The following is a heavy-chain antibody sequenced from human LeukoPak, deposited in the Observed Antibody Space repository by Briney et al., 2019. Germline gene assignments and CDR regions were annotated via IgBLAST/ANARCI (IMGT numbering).Heavy chain of an antibody. Sequence: ASVKVSCKASGYTFTGYYMHWVRQAPGQGLEWMGWINPNSGGTNYAQKFQGRVTMTGDTSISTAYMELSRLRSDDTAVYYCAVPYYYDSSGYYHIFDYWGQGTLVTVSS. CDR3: AVPYYYDSSGYYHIFDY. CDR1: GYTFTGYY. CDR2: INPNSGGT. V-gene: IGHV1-2*02. J-gene: IGHJ4*02. D-gene: IGHD3-22*01.